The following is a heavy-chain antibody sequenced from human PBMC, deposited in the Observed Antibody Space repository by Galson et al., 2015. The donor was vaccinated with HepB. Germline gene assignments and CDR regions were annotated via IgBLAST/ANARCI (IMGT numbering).Heavy chain of an antibody. V-gene: IGHV3-53*01. D-gene: IGHD4-11*01. J-gene: IGHJ3*02. Sequence: SCAASGFTVSSNYMSWVRQAPGKGLEWVSVIYSGGSTYYADSVKGRFTISRDNSKNTLYLQMNSLRAEDTAVYYCARGLYRLNAFDIWGQGTMVTVSS. CDR1: GFTVSSNY. CDR2: IYSGGST. CDR3: ARGLYRLNAFDI.